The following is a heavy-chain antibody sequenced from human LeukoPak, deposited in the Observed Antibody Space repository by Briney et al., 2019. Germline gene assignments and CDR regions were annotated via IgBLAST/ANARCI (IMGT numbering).Heavy chain of an antibody. J-gene: IGHJ4*02. CDR3: ARALLPQGPHYYYGSGSIEGFGY. CDR1: GGSISSGGYY. Sequence: SQTLSLTCTVSGGSISSGGYYWSWIRQHPGKGLEWIGYIYYSGSTYYNPSLKSRVTISVDTSKNQFSLKLSSVTAADTAVYYCARALLPQGPHYYYGSGSIEGFGYWGQGTLVTVSS. V-gene: IGHV4-31*03. D-gene: IGHD3-10*01. CDR2: IYYSGST.